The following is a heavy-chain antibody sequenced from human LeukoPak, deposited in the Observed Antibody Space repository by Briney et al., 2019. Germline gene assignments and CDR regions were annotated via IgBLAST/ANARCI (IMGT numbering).Heavy chain of an antibody. Sequence: GGSLRLSCAASGFIFSSYSMSWVRQAPGKGLEWVSVITGSGGNTYYADSVKGRFTISKDNSKNTVYLQMSSLRVDDTAVYYCAKAASSSWPSYYYGMDVWGQGTAVTVSS. D-gene: IGHD6-13*01. CDR2: ITGSGGNT. V-gene: IGHV3-23*01. CDR1: GFIFSSYS. CDR3: AKAASSSWPSYYYGMDV. J-gene: IGHJ6*02.